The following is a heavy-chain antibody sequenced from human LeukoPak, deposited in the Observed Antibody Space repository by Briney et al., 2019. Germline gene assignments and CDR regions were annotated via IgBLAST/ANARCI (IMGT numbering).Heavy chain of an antibody. CDR3: AKLGGSYRSFDY. D-gene: IGHD1-26*01. CDR2: ISGSGGST. V-gene: IGHV3-23*01. J-gene: IGHJ4*02. CDR1: GFTFSSYA. Sequence: GGSLRLSCAASGFTFSSYAMSWVRQAPGKGLEWVSAISGSGGSTYYADSVKGRFTISRDNSRNTLYLQMNSLRAEDTAVYYCAKLGGSYRSFDYWGQGTLVTVSS.